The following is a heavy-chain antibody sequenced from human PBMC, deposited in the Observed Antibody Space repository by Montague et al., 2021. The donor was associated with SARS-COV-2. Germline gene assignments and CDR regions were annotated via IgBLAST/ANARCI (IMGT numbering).Heavy chain of an antibody. V-gene: IGHV3-7*01. Sequence: SLRLSCAVSGFTFSNIWMSWVRQAPGKGLEWVADIKPDESEKNYVDSVKGRFSISRDNAKNSLYLQMDNLRAEDTAIYYCAKNGGAHGLDVWGQGTSVSVSS. D-gene: IGHD4-23*01. CDR2: IKPDESEK. J-gene: IGHJ6*02. CDR1: GFTFSNIW. CDR3: AKNGGAHGLDV.